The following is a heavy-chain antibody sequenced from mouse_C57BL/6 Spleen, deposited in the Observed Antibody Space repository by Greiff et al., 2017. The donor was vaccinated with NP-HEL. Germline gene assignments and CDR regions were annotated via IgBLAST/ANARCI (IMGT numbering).Heavy chain of an antibody. Sequence: VQLQQSGPGLVQPSQSLSITCTVSGFSLTSYGVHWVRQSPGKGLEWLGVIWRGGSTDYNAAFMSRLSITKDNSKSQVFFKMNSLQADDTAIYYCAKEGYGSSYVRYFDVWGTGTTVTVSS. CDR3: AKEGYGSSYVRYFDV. D-gene: IGHD1-1*01. J-gene: IGHJ1*03. CDR1: GFSLTSYG. V-gene: IGHV2-5*01. CDR2: IWRGGST.